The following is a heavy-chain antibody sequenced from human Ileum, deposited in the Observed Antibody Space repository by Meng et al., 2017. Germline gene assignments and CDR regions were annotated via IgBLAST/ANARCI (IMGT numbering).Heavy chain of an antibody. CDR3: SRDCSGTAYRFYDY. D-gene: IGHD2-15*01. J-gene: IGHJ4*02. CDR2: ISVYNGNT. CDR1: GYNFTSYG. Sequence: VHLVTSGDEVQKPWASVMVSCKSFGYNFTSYGISWVRQAPGQGLEWMGGISVYNGNTNYAQKFQGRVTMTADTSTSTAYMVLRSLRSDDTSVYDCSRDCSGTAYRFYDYRRQGTLVTVSS. V-gene: IGHV1-18*01.